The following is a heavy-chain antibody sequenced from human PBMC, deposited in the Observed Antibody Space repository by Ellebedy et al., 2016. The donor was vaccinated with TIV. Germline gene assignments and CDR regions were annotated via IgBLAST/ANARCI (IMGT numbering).Heavy chain of an antibody. CDR2: VYYSGSP. V-gene: IGHV4-39*01. D-gene: IGHD1-14*01. CDR3: SRSYKRTARDAFDI. CDR1: GGSVSSTRYY. Sequence: MPSETLSLTCSVSGGSVSSTRYYWAWIRQPPGKGLEYIGSVYYSGSPYYNPSFKSRVTLSAATSKNQFSLNLRTVTAADTAVYYCSRSYKRTARDAFDIWGQGTMVTVSS. J-gene: IGHJ3*02.